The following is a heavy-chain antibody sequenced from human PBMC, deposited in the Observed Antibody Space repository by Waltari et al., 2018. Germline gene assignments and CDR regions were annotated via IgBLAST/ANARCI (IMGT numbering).Heavy chain of an antibody. CDR2: IQGKGGTN. Sequence: EVQLVESGGGLVPPGGSLRLSCAASGFTFSNYWMSWVRQARGNGLEGVANIQGKGGTNYDVDSVKGRFTISRDNAENSLYLQMNSLRAEDTAVYYCARDDVIPHSGQDYWGQGTLVTVSS. CDR1: GFTFSNYW. D-gene: IGHD6-25*01. V-gene: IGHV3-7*03. J-gene: IGHJ4*02. CDR3: ARDDVIPHSGQDY.